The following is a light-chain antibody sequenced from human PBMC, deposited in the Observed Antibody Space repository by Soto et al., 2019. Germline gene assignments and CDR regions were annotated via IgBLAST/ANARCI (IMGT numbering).Light chain of an antibody. J-gene: IGKJ1*01. V-gene: IGKV3-20*01. CDR3: QQYDSSLWT. CDR2: GAS. CDR1: QSVSNNY. Sequence: EIVLTQSPGTLSLSPGERATLSCRASQSVSNNYLAWYQQKPGQAPRLLIYGASSRATGIPDRFSGSGSGTDFTLTIRRLEPEDFAVYYCQQYDSSLWTFGQGTTGDIK.